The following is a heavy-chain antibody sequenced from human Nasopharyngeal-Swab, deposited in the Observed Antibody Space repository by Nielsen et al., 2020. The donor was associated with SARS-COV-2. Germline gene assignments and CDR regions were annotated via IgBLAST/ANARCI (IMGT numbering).Heavy chain of an antibody. CDR1: GFTFSSYA. J-gene: IGHJ4*02. Sequence: GGSLRLSCAASGFTFSSYAMSWVRQAPGKGLEWVSAISGSGGSTYYADSVKGRFTIFRDNSKNTLYLQMNSLRAEDTAVYYCAKYGTYYYDSSGYYWGQGTLVTVSS. D-gene: IGHD3-22*01. V-gene: IGHV3-23*01. CDR3: AKYGTYYYDSSGYY. CDR2: ISGSGGST.